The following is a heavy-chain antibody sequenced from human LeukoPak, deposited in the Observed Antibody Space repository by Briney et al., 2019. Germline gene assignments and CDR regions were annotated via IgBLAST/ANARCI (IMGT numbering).Heavy chain of an antibody. CDR2: IYSGGST. D-gene: IGHD5-12*01. CDR3: ATLARYAFDI. J-gene: IGHJ3*02. Sequence: GGSLRLSCAASGLTVSSKDMSWVRQAPGKGLEWVSVIYSGGSTYYADSVKGRFTTSRDNSKNTLYLQINSLRAEDTAVYYCATLARYAFDIWGQGTMVTVSS. CDR1: GLTVSSKD. V-gene: IGHV3-53*01.